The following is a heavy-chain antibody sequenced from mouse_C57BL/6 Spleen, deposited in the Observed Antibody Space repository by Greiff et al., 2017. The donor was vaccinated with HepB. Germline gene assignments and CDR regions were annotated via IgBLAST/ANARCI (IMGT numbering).Heavy chain of an antibody. CDR3: PSDPLIYYGYDEAYAMDY. CDR1: GFTFSSYA. V-gene: IGHV5-9-1*02. CDR2: ISSGGDYI. J-gene: IGHJ4*01. Sequence: DVMLVESGEGLVKPGGSLKLSCAASGFTFSSYAMSWVRQTPEKRLEWVAYISSGGDYIYYADTVKGRFTIPRENDRNTLYLQMSSLKSEDTAMYYCPSDPLIYYGYDEAYAMDYWGQGTSVTVSS. D-gene: IGHD2-2*01.